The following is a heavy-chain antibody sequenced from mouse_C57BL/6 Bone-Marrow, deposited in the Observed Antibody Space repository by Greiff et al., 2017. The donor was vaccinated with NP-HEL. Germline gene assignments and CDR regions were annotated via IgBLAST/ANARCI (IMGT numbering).Heavy chain of an antibody. CDR1: GYTFTDYY. CDR2: INPYNGGT. J-gene: IGHJ4*01. Sequence: EVQLQQSGPVLVKPGASVKMSCKASGYTFTDYYMNWVKQSHGKSLEWIGVINPYNGGTSYNQKFKGKATLTVDKSSSTAYMELNSLTSEDSAVYYCARLDSNPYAMDYWGQGTSVTVSS. D-gene: IGHD2-5*01. CDR3: ARLDSNPYAMDY. V-gene: IGHV1-19*01.